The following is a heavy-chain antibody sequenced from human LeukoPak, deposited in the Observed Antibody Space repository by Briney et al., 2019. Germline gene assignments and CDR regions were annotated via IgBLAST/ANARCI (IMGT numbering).Heavy chain of an antibody. Sequence: PGGCLRLSCAGAGITLSNYGMSWVRQAPGKGLEWVAGISGSGGGTNYADSVKGRFTISRDNPRNTLYLQMNSLRAEDTAVYFCAKRGVVIRVILVGFHKEAYYFDSWGQGALVTLSS. D-gene: IGHD3-22*01. CDR3: AKRGVVIRVILVGFHKEAYYFDS. V-gene: IGHV3-23*01. J-gene: IGHJ4*02. CDR2: ISGSGGGT. CDR1: GITLSNYG.